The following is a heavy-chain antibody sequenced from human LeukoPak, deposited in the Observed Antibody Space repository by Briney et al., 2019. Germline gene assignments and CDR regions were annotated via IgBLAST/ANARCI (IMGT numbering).Heavy chain of an antibody. V-gene: IGHV3-21*01. CDR1: GFTFVSYS. J-gene: IGHJ4*02. CDR3: AKDSHSWSRDY. D-gene: IGHD6-13*01. CDR2: IDSNSNFM. Sequence: GGSLRLPCAASGFTFVSYSMTWVRRAPGRGLEWVSLIDSNSNFMNYADSVKGRFTISRDNAKKSLYLEMNSLRAEDTAVYYCAKDSHSWSRDYWGQGTLVTVSS.